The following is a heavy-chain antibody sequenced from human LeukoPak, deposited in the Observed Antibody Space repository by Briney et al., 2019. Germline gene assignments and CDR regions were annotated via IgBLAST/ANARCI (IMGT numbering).Heavy chain of an antibody. Sequence: QPGGSLRLSCEASGFSFSGYGMHWVRQAPGKGLDWVAATSYDGTDKYYSDSVKGRFTISRDNSKNTLYLQMNSLRTEDTAVYYCARTGPIDYWGQGTLVTVSS. V-gene: IGHV3-30*03. D-gene: IGHD1-14*01. J-gene: IGHJ4*02. CDR2: TSYDGTDK. CDR1: GFSFSGYG. CDR3: ARTGPIDY.